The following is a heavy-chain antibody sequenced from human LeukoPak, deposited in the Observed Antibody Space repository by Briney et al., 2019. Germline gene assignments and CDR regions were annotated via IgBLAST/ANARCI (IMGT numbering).Heavy chain of an antibody. CDR1: GFTFSSYA. CDR2: ISYDGSNK. V-gene: IGHV3-30-3*01. CDR3: ARASEEDPYYYYYGMDV. J-gene: IGHJ6*02. Sequence: GGSLRLSCAASGFTFSSYAMHWVRQAPGKGLEWVAVISYDGSNKYYADSVKGRFTISRGNSKNTLYLQMNSLRAEDTAVYYCARASEEDPYYYYYGMDVWGQGTTVTVSS.